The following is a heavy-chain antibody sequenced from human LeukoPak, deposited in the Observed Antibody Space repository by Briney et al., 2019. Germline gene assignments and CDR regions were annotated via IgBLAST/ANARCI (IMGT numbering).Heavy chain of an antibody. J-gene: IGHJ4*02. CDR1: GGTFSIYA. Sequence: SVKVSCTASGGTFSIYAISWVRQAPGQGLEWMGGIIPIFGTANNAQKFQGRVTITADESTSTAYMELSSLRSEDTAVYYCARDRRDYYDILTGYYDYWGQGTLVTVSS. CDR2: IIPIFGTA. D-gene: IGHD3-9*01. CDR3: ARDRRDYYDILTGYYDY. V-gene: IGHV1-69*13.